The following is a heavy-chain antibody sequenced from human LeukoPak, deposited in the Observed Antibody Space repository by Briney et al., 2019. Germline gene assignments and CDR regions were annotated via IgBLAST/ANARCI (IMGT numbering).Heavy chain of an antibody. D-gene: IGHD3-22*01. CDR2: INIGGGVT. Sequence: GGSLRLSCVGSGFAFSSYAMNRVRQAPGQGLEWVSAINIGGGVTYYADSVKGRFTISRDKNTLYLQMNSLRVEDTAVYYCATRGPDSSGYHDSYWGQGALVTVSS. J-gene: IGHJ4*02. CDR3: ATRGPDSSGYHDSY. V-gene: IGHV3-23*01. CDR1: GFAFSSYA.